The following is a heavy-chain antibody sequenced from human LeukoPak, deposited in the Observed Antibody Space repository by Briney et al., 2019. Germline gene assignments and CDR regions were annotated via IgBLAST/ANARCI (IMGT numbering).Heavy chain of an antibody. Sequence: ASVKVSCKASGFTFTSSDMQWVRQAPGQRLEWIGWIIVGSGNTNYAQKFQERVTITRDMSTSTAYMELSSLRSEDTAVYYCALPRIAAAGTPRKTTYYYYGMDVWGQGTTVTVSS. CDR1: GFTFTSSD. CDR2: IIVGSGNT. CDR3: ALPRIAAAGTPRKTTYYYYGMDV. D-gene: IGHD6-13*01. V-gene: IGHV1-58*02. J-gene: IGHJ6*02.